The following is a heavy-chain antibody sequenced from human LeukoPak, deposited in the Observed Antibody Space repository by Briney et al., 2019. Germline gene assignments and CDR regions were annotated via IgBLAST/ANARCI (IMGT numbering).Heavy chain of an antibody. CDR2: IIPTFGTA. V-gene: IGHV1-69*13. Sequence: ASVKVSCKASGGTFISYAISWVRQAPGQGLEWMGGIIPTFGTANYAQKFQGRVTITADESTSTAYMELSSLRSEDTAVYYCARDPYSGSDLTALNWGQGTLVTVSS. CDR1: GGTFISYA. CDR3: ARDPYSGSDLTALN. D-gene: IGHD1-26*01. J-gene: IGHJ4*02.